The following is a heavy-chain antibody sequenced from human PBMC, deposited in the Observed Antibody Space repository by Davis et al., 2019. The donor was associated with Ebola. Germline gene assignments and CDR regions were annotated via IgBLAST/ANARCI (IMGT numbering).Heavy chain of an antibody. D-gene: IGHD2-2*01. Sequence: WESLKISCAASGFTFSNAWMSWVRQAPGKGLQWVGRIKSKTDGGAIDYTASVKGRFTISRDDSKNTLYLEMNSLRTEDTAVYYCTTRPSTTSDWGKGTTVTVSS. V-gene: IGHV3-15*05. J-gene: IGHJ6*04. CDR2: IKSKTDGGAI. CDR3: TTRPSTTSD. CDR1: GFTFSNAW.